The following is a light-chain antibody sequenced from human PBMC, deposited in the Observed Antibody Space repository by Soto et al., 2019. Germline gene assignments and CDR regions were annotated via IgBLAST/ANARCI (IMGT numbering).Light chain of an antibody. V-gene: IGKV1-5*01. CDR3: QQYNFYSWT. CDR1: QSISSW. Sequence: GDRVTITCRASQSISSWLAWYQQKPGKAPKLLIYDASSLESGVPSRFSGSGSGTEFTLTISSLQPDDFATYYCQQYNFYSWTFGQGTKVEIK. J-gene: IGKJ1*01. CDR2: DAS.